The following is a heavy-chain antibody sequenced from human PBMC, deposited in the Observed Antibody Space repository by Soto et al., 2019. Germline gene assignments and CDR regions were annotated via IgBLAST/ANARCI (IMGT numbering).Heavy chain of an antibody. Sequence: SETLSLTCSVSGDSISNLDYFWAWIRQPPGQALEYIGYIYKSATTYYNPSFESRVAISVDTSKSQFSLNGTSVTAADTAVYFCARGRYCLTGRCFPNWFDSWGQGALVTVSS. CDR1: GDSISNLDYF. CDR2: IYKSATT. D-gene: IGHD7-27*01. CDR3: ARGRYCLTGRCFPNWFDS. J-gene: IGHJ5*01. V-gene: IGHV4-30-4*01.